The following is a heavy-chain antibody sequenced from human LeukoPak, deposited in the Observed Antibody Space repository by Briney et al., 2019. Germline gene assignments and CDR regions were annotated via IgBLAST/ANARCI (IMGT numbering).Heavy chain of an antibody. V-gene: IGHV5-51*01. J-gene: IGHJ3*02. Sequence: GESLKISCKGSGYSFTSYWIGWVRQMPGKGLEWMGIIYPDDSDTGYSPSFQGQVTISADKSISTAYLQWSSLKASDTAMYYCASPLDYYDSSGYAFDIWGQGTMVTVSS. CDR1: GYSFTSYW. CDR3: ASPLDYYDSSGYAFDI. D-gene: IGHD3-22*01. CDR2: IYPDDSDT.